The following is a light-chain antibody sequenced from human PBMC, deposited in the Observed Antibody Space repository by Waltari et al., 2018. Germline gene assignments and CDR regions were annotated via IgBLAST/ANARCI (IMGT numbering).Light chain of an antibody. CDR3: QSYDSSLFGV. CDR2: DNT. J-gene: IGLJ3*02. V-gene: IGLV1-40*01. CDR1: TYNHGADYG. Sequence: QPVLPQPPSVSGAPGQRVTISCTGSTYNHGADYGVNLYQQLPGTAPNLLIFDNTNRPSGVPDRFSGSRSGTSASLAIAGLQAEDEADYYCQSYDSSLFGVFGGGTKLTVL.